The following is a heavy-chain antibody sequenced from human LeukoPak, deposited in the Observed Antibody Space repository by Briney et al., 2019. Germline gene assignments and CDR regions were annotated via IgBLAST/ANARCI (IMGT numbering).Heavy chain of an antibody. J-gene: IGHJ4*02. V-gene: IGHV4-59*08. CDR2: IYYSGST. D-gene: IGHD2-15*01. CDR3: ATGHLGWLDY. Sequence: SETLSLTCTVSGGSISNYYWSWIRQPPGKGLEWLGYIYYSGSTNYKPSLKSRVTISVDTSKNQFSLKLSSVTAADTAVYYCATGHLGWLDYWGQGTLVTVSS. CDR1: GGSISNYY.